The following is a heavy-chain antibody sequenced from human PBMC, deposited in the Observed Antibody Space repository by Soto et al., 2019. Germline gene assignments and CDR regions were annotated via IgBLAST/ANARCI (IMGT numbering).Heavy chain of an antibody. Sequence: SETLSLTCAVYGGSFSGYYWSWIRQPPGKGLEWIGEINHSGSTNYNPSLKSRVTISVDTSKNQFSLKLSSVTAADTAVYYCARGRGRSCGGGSCPTQRFDPWGQGTLVTVSS. D-gene: IGHD2-15*01. CDR3: ARGRGRSCGGGSCPTQRFDP. CDR1: GGSFSGYY. CDR2: INHSGST. V-gene: IGHV4-34*01. J-gene: IGHJ5*02.